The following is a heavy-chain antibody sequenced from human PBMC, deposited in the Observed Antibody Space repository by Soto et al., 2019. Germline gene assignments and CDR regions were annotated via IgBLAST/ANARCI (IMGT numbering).Heavy chain of an antibody. CDR2: IYHSGST. CDR3: ASGSSIYDSSRYHSSFDF. CDR1: GGSISSGGYS. D-gene: IGHD3-22*01. J-gene: IGHJ4*02. V-gene: IGHV4-30-2*01. Sequence: SETLSLTCAVSGGSISSGGYSWSWIRQPQGKGLEWIGYIYHSGSTYYNPSLKSRVTISVDRSKNQFSLKLSSVTAADTAVYYCASGSSIYDSSRYHSSFDFCYPGILVTVST.